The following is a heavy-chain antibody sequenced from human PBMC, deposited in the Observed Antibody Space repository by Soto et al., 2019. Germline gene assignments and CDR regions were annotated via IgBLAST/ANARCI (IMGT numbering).Heavy chain of an antibody. CDR3: AKIVGDHDAFDI. CDR1: GFTFSSYG. D-gene: IGHD1-26*01. V-gene: IGHV3-30*18. J-gene: IGHJ3*02. CDR2: ISYDGSNK. Sequence: QVQLVESGGGVVQPGRSLRLSCAASGFTFSSYGMHWVRQAPSKGLEWVAVISYDGSNKYYADSVKGRFTISRDNSKNTLYLQMNSLRAEDTAVYYCAKIVGDHDAFDIWGQGTMVTVSS.